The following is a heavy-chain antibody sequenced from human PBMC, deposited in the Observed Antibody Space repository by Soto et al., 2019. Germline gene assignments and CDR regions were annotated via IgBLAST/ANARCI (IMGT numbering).Heavy chain of an antibody. CDR2: IFDSGST. CDR3: ARQAPLRFVEITSFWFDS. CDR1: GDSVNSDRSY. Sequence: SETLSLTCAVSGDSVNSDRSYWSWIRQAPGKGLEWIGCIFDSGSTDYNPSLKSRVTISLDPSKNQFSLKLTSATAADTAVYYCARQAPLRFVEITSFWFDSWGQGTLVTVSS. J-gene: IGHJ5*01. V-gene: IGHV4-61*01. D-gene: IGHD1-20*01.